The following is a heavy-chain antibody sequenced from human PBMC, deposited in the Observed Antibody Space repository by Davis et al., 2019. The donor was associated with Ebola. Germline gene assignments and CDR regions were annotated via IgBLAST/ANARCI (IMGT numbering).Heavy chain of an antibody. Sequence: GGSLRLSCSASGFTFSNYAMYWVRQAPGKGLQYVSAISSYGDSTYYADSVKGRFTISRDNSKNTLYLQMSSLRAEDTAVYHCALSPLVRVGAGAFDIWGQGTMVTVSS. CDR3: ALSPLVRVGAGAFDI. CDR2: ISSYGDST. V-gene: IGHV3-64D*06. D-gene: IGHD1-26*01. CDR1: GFTFSNYA. J-gene: IGHJ3*02.